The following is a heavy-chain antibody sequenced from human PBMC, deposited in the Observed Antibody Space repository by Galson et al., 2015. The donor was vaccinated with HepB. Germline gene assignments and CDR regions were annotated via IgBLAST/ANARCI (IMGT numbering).Heavy chain of an antibody. V-gene: IGHV1-18*04. CDR1: GYTFTTSG. D-gene: IGHD4/OR15-4a*01. J-gene: IGHJ4*02. Sequence: QSGAEVKKPGASVRVSCKASGYTFTTSGISWVRQAPGQGLEWMGWISANSGNTKYAQNLQGRVTLTRDTSTSTAYLELRSLRSDDTAAYYCARDRDYRFDYWGQGTLVTVSS. CDR3: ARDRDYRFDY. CDR2: ISANSGNT.